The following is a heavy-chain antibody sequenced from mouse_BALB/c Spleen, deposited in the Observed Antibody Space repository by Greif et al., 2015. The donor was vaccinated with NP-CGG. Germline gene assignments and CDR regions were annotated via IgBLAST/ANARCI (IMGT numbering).Heavy chain of an antibody. CDR1: GFTFSSFG. CDR2: ISSGSNTI. CDR3: ASGYGYDGFDY. J-gene: IGHJ2*02. V-gene: IGHV5-17*02. D-gene: IGHD1-2*01. Sequence: EVKLVESGGGLVQPGGSRKLSCAASGFTFSSFGMHWVRQAPEKGLEWVAYISSGSNTIYYADTVKGRFTISRDNPKNTLFLQMTSLRSEDTAMYYCASGYGYDGFDYWGQGTSLTVSS.